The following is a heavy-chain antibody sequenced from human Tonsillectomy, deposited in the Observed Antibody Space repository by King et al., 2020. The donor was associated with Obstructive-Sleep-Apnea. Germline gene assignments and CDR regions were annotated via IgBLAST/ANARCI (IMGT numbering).Heavy chain of an antibody. J-gene: IGHJ5*02. CDR3: ARVHGDYVDVWFDP. V-gene: IGHV3-7*01. CDR2: IKQDGSEK. CDR1: GFSFSTYW. D-gene: IGHD4-17*01. Sequence: VQLVESGGGLVQPGGSLRLSCAVSGFSFSTYWISWVRQAPGKGLEWLANIKQDGSEKYYLDSVKGRFTISRDNAKNSLYLQMNSLRAEDTAVYYCARVHGDYVDVWFDPWGQGTLVTVSS.